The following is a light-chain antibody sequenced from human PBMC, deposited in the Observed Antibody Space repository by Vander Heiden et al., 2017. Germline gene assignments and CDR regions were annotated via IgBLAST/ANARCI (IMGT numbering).Light chain of an antibody. V-gene: IGKV1-5*01. CDR1: QSISSW. Sequence: DIQMTQSPSTLSASVGDRVTITCRASQSISSWLAWYQQKPGKAPKLLIYDASSLESGVPSRFSGSGSGTEFTLTISSLQPDDFATYYGQQYNSDRTFGQGTKVEIK. CDR3: QQYNSDRT. J-gene: IGKJ1*01. CDR2: DAS.